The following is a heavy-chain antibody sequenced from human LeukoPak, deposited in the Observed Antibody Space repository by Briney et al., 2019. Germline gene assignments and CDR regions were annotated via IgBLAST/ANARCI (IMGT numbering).Heavy chain of an antibody. J-gene: IGHJ4*02. CDR1: GGSISSSSYY. V-gene: IGHV4-39*07. CDR3: ARGSYIIAAALDY. CDR2: IYYSGST. Sequence: NPSETLSLTCTVSGGSISSSSYYWGWIRQPPGKGLEWIGSIYYSGSTYYNPSLKSRVTISVDTSKNQFSLKLSSVTAADTAVYYCARGSYIIAAALDYWGQGTLVTVSS. D-gene: IGHD6-13*01.